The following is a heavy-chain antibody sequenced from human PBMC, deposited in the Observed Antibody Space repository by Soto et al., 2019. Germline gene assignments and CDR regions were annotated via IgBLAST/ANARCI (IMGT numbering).Heavy chain of an antibody. CDR2: IYYSWST. J-gene: IGHJ4*02. D-gene: IGHD3-16*01. CDR1: GGSVSSGGYY. V-gene: IGHV4-31*01. CDR3: ARPTMGALTPVAY. Sequence: QVDLQESGPGLVKPSQTLSLTCTVAGGSVSSGGYYWSWIRQHPGKGLEWIGYIYYSWSTYYNPSLKDIVTLSADTSKNPISRKLTSVTAADTAVYSCARPTMGALTPVAYWGQGTLVTVSS.